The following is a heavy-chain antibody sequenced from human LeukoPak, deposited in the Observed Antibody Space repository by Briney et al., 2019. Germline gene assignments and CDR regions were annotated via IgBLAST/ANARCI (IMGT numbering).Heavy chain of an antibody. J-gene: IGHJ6*03. V-gene: IGHV1-8*01. CDR1: GYTFTSYD. CDR2: MNPNSGNT. Sequence: GASVKVSCKASGYTFTSYDINWVRQATGQGLEWMGWMNPNSGNTGYAQKFQGRVTMTRNTSISTAYMELSSLRSEGTAVYYCVRRSIPIFNYMDLWAKGPTVPVS. CDR3: VRRSIPIFNYMDL. D-gene: IGHD3-3*01.